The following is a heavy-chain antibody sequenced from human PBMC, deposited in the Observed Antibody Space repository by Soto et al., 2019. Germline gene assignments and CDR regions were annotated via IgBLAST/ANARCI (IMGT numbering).Heavy chain of an antibody. V-gene: IGHV1-2*02. CDR2: IDPRSGGT. CDR1: GYPFTTYY. J-gene: IGHJ4*02. D-gene: IGHD3-10*01. Sequence: HVQLVQSGTEVKKPGASVRVSCMVSGYPFTTYYIHWVRQAPGQVLEWMGWIDPRSGGTVYEQKFQDRVTMTRDTSISTVYMDLSGLTSDDTALYYCAPDDYGIFPYWGQGSLVIVSS. CDR3: APDDYGIFPY.